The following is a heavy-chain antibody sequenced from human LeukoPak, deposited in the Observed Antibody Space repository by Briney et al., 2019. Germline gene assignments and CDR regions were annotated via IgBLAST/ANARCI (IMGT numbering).Heavy chain of an antibody. D-gene: IGHD3-10*01. Sequence: PGRSVTLSCAASRFTFSSYGMHCVRQAPGKGLEWVAVISYDGSNKYYADSVKGRFTISRDNSKNTLYLQMNSLRAEDTAVYYCAKTDRSGGYWGQGTLVTVSS. V-gene: IGHV3-30*18. CDR2: ISYDGSNK. CDR1: RFTFSSYG. J-gene: IGHJ4*02. CDR3: AKTDRSGGY.